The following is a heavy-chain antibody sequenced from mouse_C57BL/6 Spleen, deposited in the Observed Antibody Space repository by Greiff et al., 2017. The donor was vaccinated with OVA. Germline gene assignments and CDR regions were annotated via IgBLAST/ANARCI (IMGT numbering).Heavy chain of an antibody. D-gene: IGHD2-3*01. Sequence: EVKLMESGPGMVKPSQSLSLTCTVTGYSITSGYDWHWIRHFPGNKLEWMGYISYSGSTNYNPSLKSRISITHDTSKNHFFLKLNSVTTEDTATYYCARGHDGYYVGAMDYWGQGTSVTVSS. CDR1: GYSITSGYD. V-gene: IGHV3-1*01. J-gene: IGHJ4*01. CDR3: ARGHDGYYVGAMDY. CDR2: ISYSGST.